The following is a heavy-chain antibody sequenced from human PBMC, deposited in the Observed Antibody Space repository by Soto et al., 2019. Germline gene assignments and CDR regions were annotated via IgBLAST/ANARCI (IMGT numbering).Heavy chain of an antibody. CDR1: GYTFTSYA. J-gene: IGHJ4*02. CDR3: ARVGVVLWLGELLSFDY. V-gene: IGHV1-3*01. CDR2: INAGNGNT. Sequence: ASVKVSCEASGYTFTSYAMHWVRQAPGQRLEWMGWINAGNGNTKYSQKFQGRVTITRDTSASTAYMELSSLRSEDTAVYYCARVGVVLWLGELLSFDYWGQRTLVTVSS. D-gene: IGHD3-10*01.